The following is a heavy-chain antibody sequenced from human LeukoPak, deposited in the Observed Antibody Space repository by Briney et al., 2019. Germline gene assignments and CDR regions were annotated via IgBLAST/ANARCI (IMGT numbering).Heavy chain of an antibody. D-gene: IGHD6-19*01. CDR3: ARPLQSRSGWYPGFDY. CDR2: ISSSGSTI. Sequence: GGSLRLSCAVSGFTFSDYYMSWIRQAPGKGLEWVSYISSSGSTIYYADSVKGRFTISRDNAKNSLYLQMNSLRAEDTAVYYCARPLQSRSGWYPGFDYWGQGTLVTVSS. CDR1: GFTFSDYY. J-gene: IGHJ4*02. V-gene: IGHV3-11*01.